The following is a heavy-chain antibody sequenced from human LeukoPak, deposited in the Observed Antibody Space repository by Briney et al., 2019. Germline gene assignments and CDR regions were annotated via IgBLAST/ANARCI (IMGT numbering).Heavy chain of an antibody. Sequence: GASVKVSCKASGGTFSSYAISWVRQAPGQGLEWMGGIIPIFGTASYAQKFQGRVTITTDESTSTAYMELSSLRSEDTAVYHCARCLSPAAIRLNAFDIWGQGTMVTVSS. D-gene: IGHD2-2*01. CDR1: GGTFSSYA. CDR3: ARCLSPAAIRLNAFDI. V-gene: IGHV1-69*05. CDR2: IIPIFGTA. J-gene: IGHJ3*02.